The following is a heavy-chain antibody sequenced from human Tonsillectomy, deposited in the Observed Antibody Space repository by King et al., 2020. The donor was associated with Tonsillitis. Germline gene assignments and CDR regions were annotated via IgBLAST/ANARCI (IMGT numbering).Heavy chain of an antibody. J-gene: IGHJ4*02. V-gene: IGHV3-23*04. Sequence: QLVQSGGGLVKPGGSLRLSCSASGFTFSSYAMSWVRQAPGKGLAWGAVIRNSGGYTYYADSVKGRCTISRDNSKNTLYLQINSLRAGDTPAYYCAKDGHSSGWYYFDYWGQGTLVTVSS. CDR3: AKDGHSSGWYYFDY. D-gene: IGHD6-19*01. CDR1: GFTFSSYA. CDR2: IRNSGGYT.